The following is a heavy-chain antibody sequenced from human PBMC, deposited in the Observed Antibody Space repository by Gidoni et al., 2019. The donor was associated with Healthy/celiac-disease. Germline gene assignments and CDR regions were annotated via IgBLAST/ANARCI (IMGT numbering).Heavy chain of an antibody. CDR1: GFTVSSNY. CDR2: IYSGGST. Sequence: EVQLVESGGGLVQPGGSLRLSCAASGFTVSSNYMSWVRQAPGKGLEWVSVIYSGGSTDYADSVKGRFTISRDNSKNTLYLQMNSLRAEDTAVYYCARDRTMREDAFDIWGQGTMVTVSS. J-gene: IGHJ3*02. V-gene: IGHV3-66*01. CDR3: ARDRTMREDAFDI. D-gene: IGHD1-1*01.